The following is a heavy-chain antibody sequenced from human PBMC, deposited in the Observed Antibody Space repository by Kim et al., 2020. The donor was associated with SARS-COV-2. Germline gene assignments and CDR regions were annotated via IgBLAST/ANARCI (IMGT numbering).Heavy chain of an antibody. J-gene: IGHJ4*02. CDR1: GFTVSSYD. Sequence: GGSLRLSCAASGFTVSSYDMHWVRQAPGKGLEWVSVISYDGRNKYYEDSVKGRFTISRDNSKNTLYLQMNSLRAEDTAVYYCARAPWELPPALFDYWGQGTLVTVSS. CDR3: ARAPWELPPALFDY. D-gene: IGHD1-26*01. CDR2: ISYDGRNK. V-gene: IGHV3-30*04.